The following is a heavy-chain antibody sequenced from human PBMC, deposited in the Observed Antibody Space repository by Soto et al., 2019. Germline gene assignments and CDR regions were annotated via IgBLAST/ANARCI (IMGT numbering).Heavy chain of an antibody. CDR1: GGSISSYY. CDR3: AGTRDYYDSSGYYNFDY. Sequence: SETLSLTCTVSGGSISSYYWSWIRQPAGKGLEWIGRIYTSGSTNYNPSLKSRVTMSVDTSKNQFSLKLSSVTAADTAVYYCAGTRDYYDSSGYYNFDYWGQGTLVTVSS. D-gene: IGHD3-22*01. CDR2: IYTSGST. J-gene: IGHJ4*02. V-gene: IGHV4-4*07.